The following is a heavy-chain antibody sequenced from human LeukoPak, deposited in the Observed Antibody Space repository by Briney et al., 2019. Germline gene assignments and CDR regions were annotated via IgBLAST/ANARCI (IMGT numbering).Heavy chain of an antibody. CDR2: INHSGTT. D-gene: IGHD2-2*01. V-gene: IGHV4-34*01. Sequence: SETLSLTCAVYGGSFSGYYWSWIRQPPGKGLEWIGEINHSGTTNYNPPLKSRVTISVDTSKNQFSLKLNSVTAADTAVYYCARGYQLLWGGWFDPWGQGTLVTVSS. CDR3: ARGYQLLWGGWFDP. J-gene: IGHJ5*02. CDR1: GGSFSGYY.